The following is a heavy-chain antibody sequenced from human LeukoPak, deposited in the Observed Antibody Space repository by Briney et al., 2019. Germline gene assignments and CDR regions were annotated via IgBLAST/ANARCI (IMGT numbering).Heavy chain of an antibody. CDR2: IYPADSDT. D-gene: IGHD2-15*01. V-gene: IGHV5-51*01. J-gene: IGHJ4*02. CDR1: GYSFPTYW. CDR3: ARLLGYSADY. Sequence: GESLKISCKGSGYSFPTYWIGWVRQMPGKGLEWMGIIYPADSDTRYSPSFQGQDTISADKSISTAYLQWSSLKASDSAIYYCARLLGYSADYWGQGTLVTVSS.